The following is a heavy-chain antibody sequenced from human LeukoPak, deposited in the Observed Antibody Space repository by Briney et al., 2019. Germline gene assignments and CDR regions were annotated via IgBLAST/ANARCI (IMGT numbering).Heavy chain of an antibody. CDR2: INPNSGST. D-gene: IGHD6-13*01. Sequence: GESLKISCKGSGYSFTGYYMHWVRQAPGQGLEWMGRINPNSGSTNYAQKFQGRVTMTRDTSISTAYMELSRLRSDDTAVYYCARAYAAGTFDYWGQGTLVTVSS. V-gene: IGHV1-2*06. CDR3: ARAYAAGTFDY. CDR1: GYSFTGYY. J-gene: IGHJ4*02.